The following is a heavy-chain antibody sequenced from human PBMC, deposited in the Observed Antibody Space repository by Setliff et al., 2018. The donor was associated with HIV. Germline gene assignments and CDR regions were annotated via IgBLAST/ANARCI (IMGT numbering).Heavy chain of an antibody. CDR3: ARHKTNYDFYAFDV. J-gene: IGHJ3*01. Sequence: PSETLSLTCTGSGGSFSSTTYSWGWLRQPPGMGLEWIGSIHSSGTADYNPSLKSRVAMSVDTSRSQFSLKLRSVTAAETAVYYCARHKTNYDFYAFDVWGQGTMVTVSS. D-gene: IGHD3-3*01. CDR2: IHSSGTA. V-gene: IGHV4-39*01. CDR1: GGSFSSTTYS.